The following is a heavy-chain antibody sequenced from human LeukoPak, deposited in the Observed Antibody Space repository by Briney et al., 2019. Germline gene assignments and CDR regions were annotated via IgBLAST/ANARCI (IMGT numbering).Heavy chain of an antibody. CDR2: INPNSGGT. D-gene: IGHD2-15*01. CDR3: AREARYCSGGSCYIHYFDY. J-gene: IGHJ4*02. CDR1: GYTSTGYY. Sequence: ASVKVSCKASGYTSTGYYMHWVRQAPGQGLEWMGWINPNSGGTNYAQKLQGRVTMTTDTSTSTAYMELRSLRSDDTAVYYCAREARYCSGGSCYIHYFDYWGQGTLVTVSS. V-gene: IGHV1-2*02.